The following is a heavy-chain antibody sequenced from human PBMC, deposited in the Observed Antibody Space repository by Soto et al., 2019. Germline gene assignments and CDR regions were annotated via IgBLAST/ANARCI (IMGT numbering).Heavy chain of an antibody. CDR1: GGTFSSYA. D-gene: IGHD4-17*01. V-gene: IGHV1-69*13. Sequence: ASVKVSCKASGGTFSSYAISWVRQAPGQGLEWMGGIIPIFGTANYAQKFQGRVTITADESTSTAYMELSSLRSEDTAVYYCARDGPAVTTPTTYYYYGMDVWGQGTTVTVSS. CDR2: IIPIFGTA. CDR3: ARDGPAVTTPTTYYYYGMDV. J-gene: IGHJ6*02.